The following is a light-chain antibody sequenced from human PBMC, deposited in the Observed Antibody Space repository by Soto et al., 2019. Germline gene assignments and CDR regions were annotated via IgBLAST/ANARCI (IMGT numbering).Light chain of an antibody. CDR1: QNLAFSNGDTY. CDR2: KVS. J-gene: IGKJ2*01. CDR3: MQLTHVPYT. V-gene: IGKV2-24*01. Sequence: DVVLSQTLLSSPVTLGQPASISCRSSQNLAFSNGDTYLSWLHQRPGQPPRLLIYKVSNRFSGVPDRCSGSGAGTDFTLKISRVEAEDVGVYYCMQLTHVPYTFGQGTKLEIK.